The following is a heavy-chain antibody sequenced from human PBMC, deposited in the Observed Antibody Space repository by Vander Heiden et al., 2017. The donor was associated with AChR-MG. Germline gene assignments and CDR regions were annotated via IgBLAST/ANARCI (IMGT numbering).Heavy chain of an antibody. V-gene: IGHV3-21*01. D-gene: IGHD3-16*01. Sequence: EVQLVESGGGLVKPGGSLRLSCAAPGFTFSSYSMNRVRQAPGKGLEWVSSISSSSSYIYYADSVKGRFTISRDNAKNSLYLQMNSLRAEDTAVYYCASYVPEFDYWGQGTLVTVSS. CDR1: GFTFSSYS. CDR3: ASYVPEFDY. CDR2: ISSSSSYI. J-gene: IGHJ4*02.